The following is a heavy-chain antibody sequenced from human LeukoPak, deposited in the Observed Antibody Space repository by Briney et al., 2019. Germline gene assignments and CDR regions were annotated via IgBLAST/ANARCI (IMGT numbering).Heavy chain of an antibody. J-gene: IGHJ4*02. Sequence: GESLRLSCAASGFTFSSYAMSWVRQAPGKGLEWVSAISGSGGSTYYADSVKGRFTISRDNSKNTLYLQMNSLRAEDTAVYYCAKGIAAAEYYFDYWGQGTLVTVSS. V-gene: IGHV3-23*01. CDR3: AKGIAAAEYYFDY. CDR1: GFTFSSYA. D-gene: IGHD6-13*01. CDR2: ISGSGGST.